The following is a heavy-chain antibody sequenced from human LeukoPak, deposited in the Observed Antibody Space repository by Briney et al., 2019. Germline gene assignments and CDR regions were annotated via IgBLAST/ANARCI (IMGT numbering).Heavy chain of an antibody. D-gene: IGHD1-26*01. CDR1: GVSFSTYY. V-gene: IGHV4-4*07. J-gene: IGHJ3*01. CDR3: ARERGILRGDAFDL. Sequence: PSETLSLTCTVFGVSFSTYYWTWIRQPAGKGPEWVGRIYSSGNTNYNPSLESRVTMSIDTSKHLFSLKLTSVTAADTAVYYCARERGILRGDAFDLWGQGTMVTVSA. CDR2: IYSSGNT.